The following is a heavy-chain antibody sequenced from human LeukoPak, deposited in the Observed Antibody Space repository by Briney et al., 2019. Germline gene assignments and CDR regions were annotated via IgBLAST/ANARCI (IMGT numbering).Heavy chain of an antibody. Sequence: SETLSLTCTVSGRSISSSSYYWGWIRQPPGKGLEWIGSIYYSGSTYYNPSLKSRVTISVDTSKNQFSLKLSSVTAADTAVYYCARQGGSYSSSWYRYYYYGMDVWGQGTTVTVSS. D-gene: IGHD6-13*01. CDR3: ARQGGSYSSSWYRYYYYGMDV. CDR2: IYYSGST. V-gene: IGHV4-39*01. CDR1: GRSISSSSYY. J-gene: IGHJ6*02.